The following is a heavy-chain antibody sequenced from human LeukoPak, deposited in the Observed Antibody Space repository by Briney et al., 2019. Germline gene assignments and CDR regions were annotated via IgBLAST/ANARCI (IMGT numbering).Heavy chain of an antibody. D-gene: IGHD3-22*01. CDR1: CYTFTSYG. J-gene: IGHJ4*02. V-gene: IGHV1-18*01. Sequence: GSVKVSCKASCYTFTSYGISWVRQAPGQGLEWMGWISAYNGNTNYAQKLQGRVTMTTDTSTSTAYMELRSLRSDDTAVYYCARLLYYYDSRHIDYWGQGTLVTVSS. CDR2: ISAYNGNT. CDR3: ARLLYYYDSRHIDY.